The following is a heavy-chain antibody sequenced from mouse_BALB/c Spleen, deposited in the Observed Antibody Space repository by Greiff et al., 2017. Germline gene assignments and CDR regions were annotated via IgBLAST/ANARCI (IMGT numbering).Heavy chain of an antibody. D-gene: IGHD3-2*01. CDR1: GFAFSSYD. CDR3: ARRQYYFDY. J-gene: IGHJ2*01. Sequence: EVQLVESGGGLVKPGGSLKLSCAASGFAFSSYDMSWVRQTPEKRLEWVAYISSGGGSTYYPDTVKGRFTISRDNAKNTLYLQMSSLKSEDTAMYYCARRQYYFDYWGQGTTLTVSS. V-gene: IGHV5-12-1*01. CDR2: ISSGGGST.